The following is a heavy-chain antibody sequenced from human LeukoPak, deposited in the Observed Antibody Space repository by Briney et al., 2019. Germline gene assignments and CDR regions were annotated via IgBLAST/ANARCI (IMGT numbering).Heavy chain of an antibody. CDR1: GGSISSSNW. V-gene: IGHV4-4*02. CDR2: IYHSRST. J-gene: IGHJ5*02. Sequence: TSETLSLTCAVSGGSISSSNWCSWIRQPPAQGLERIGEIYHSRSTNYNPSLTSRVTISVDRSKNQFSLKLSSVTAADTAVYYCARGGTFFCSSTSCPNWFDPWGQGTLVTVSS. D-gene: IGHD2-2*01. CDR3: ARGGTFFCSSTSCPNWFDP.